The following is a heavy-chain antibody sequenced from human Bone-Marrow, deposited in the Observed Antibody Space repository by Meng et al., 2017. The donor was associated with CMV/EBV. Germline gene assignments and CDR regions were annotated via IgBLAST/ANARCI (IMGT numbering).Heavy chain of an antibody. V-gene: IGHV3-53*01. CDR2: FHGGTRI. CDR1: GVSVSSDL. J-gene: IGHJ4*02. CDR3: ARGYYGGNPTGFPVVDN. D-gene: IGHD4-23*01. Sequence: GESLKISCAVSGVSVSSDLVTWVRQAPGKGLEWLAMFHGGTRIFYADSVKGRFTISRDNAKNSLFLQMNSLRDEDTAVYFCARGYYGGNPTGFPVVDNWGQGTLVTVSS.